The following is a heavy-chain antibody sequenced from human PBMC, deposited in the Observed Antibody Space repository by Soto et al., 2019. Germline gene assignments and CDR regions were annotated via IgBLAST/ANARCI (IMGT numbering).Heavy chain of an antibody. CDR2: ISYDGSNK. J-gene: IGHJ5*02. CDR1: GFTLSSYS. V-gene: IGHV3-30-3*01. D-gene: IGHD3-9*01. Sequence: AGGAPRLPCAASGFTLSSYSIHLVRQAPVKGLEWVAVISYDGSNKYYADSVKGRFTISRDNSKNTLYLQMNSLRAEDTAVYYCARANNFDWLDWFDPWGQGTLVTVSS. CDR3: ARANNFDWLDWFDP.